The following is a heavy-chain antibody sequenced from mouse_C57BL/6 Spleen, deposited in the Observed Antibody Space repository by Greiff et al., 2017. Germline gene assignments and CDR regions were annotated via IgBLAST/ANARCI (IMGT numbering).Heavy chain of an antibody. D-gene: IGHD3-2*02. CDR2: ISSGSSTI. CDR3: ARGELRLRGFDY. CDR1: GFTFSDYG. J-gene: IGHJ2*01. Sequence: VQLQQSGGGLVKPGGSLKLSCAASGFTFSDYGMHWVRQAPEKGLEWVAYISSGSSTIYYADTVKGRFTISRDNAKNTLFLQMTSLRSEDTAMYYCARGELRLRGFDYWGQGTTLTVSS. V-gene: IGHV5-17*01.